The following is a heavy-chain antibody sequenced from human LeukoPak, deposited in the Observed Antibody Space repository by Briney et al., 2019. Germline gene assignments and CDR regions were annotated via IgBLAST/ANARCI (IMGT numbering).Heavy chain of an antibody. CDR3: ARAVPQITMIATPWYFDL. V-gene: IGHV3-11*04. CDR2: ISSSGSTI. D-gene: IGHD3-22*01. J-gene: IGHJ2*01. CDR1: GFTFSDYY. Sequence: GGSLRLSCAASGFTFSDYYMSWIRQAPGKGLEWVSYISSSGSTIYYADSVKGRFTISRDNAKNSLYLQMNSLRAEDTAVYYCARAVPQITMIATPWYFDLWGRGTLVTVSS.